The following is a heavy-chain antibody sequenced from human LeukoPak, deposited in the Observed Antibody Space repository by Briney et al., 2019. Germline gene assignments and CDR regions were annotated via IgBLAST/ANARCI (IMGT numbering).Heavy chain of an antibody. CDR3: ARDNGVTAVAGHFDY. J-gene: IGHJ4*02. Sequence: PGGSLRLSCAASGFTFSRYAMHWVRQAPGKGLEWVAVISYDGSNKYYADSVKGRFTISRDNSKNTLHLQMNSLRAEDTAVYYCARDNGVTAVAGHFDYWGQGTLVSVSS. D-gene: IGHD6-19*01. CDR1: GFTFSRYA. CDR2: ISYDGSNK. V-gene: IGHV3-30-3*01.